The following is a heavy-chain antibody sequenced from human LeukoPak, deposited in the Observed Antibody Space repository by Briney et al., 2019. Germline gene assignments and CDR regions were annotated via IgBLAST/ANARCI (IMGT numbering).Heavy chain of an antibody. Sequence: SETLSLTCAVSGYSISSGYYWGCIRQPPGKGLEWIGSIYHSGSTYYNPSLKSRVTISVDTSKKQCSLKLSSVTAADTAVYFCARASDILTGYYRDDFFDYWGQGTLVTVSS. J-gene: IGHJ4*02. V-gene: IGHV4-38-2*01. D-gene: IGHD3-9*01. CDR3: ARASDILTGYYRDDFFDY. CDR2: IYHSGST. CDR1: GYSISSGYY.